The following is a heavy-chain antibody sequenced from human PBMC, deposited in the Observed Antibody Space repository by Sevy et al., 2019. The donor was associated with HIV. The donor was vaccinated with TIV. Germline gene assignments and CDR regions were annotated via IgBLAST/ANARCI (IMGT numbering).Heavy chain of an antibody. CDR2: ISSSGSTI. D-gene: IGHD6-6*01. V-gene: IGHV3-11*01. CDR3: ARDASSSYYFDY. J-gene: IGHJ4*02. CDR1: GFTFSDYY. Sequence: GGCLRLSCAASGFTFSDYYMSWIRQAPGKGLEWVSYISSSGSTIYYADSVKGRFTISRDNAKNSLYLQMNSLRAEDTAVYYCARDASSSYYFDYWGQGTLVTVSS.